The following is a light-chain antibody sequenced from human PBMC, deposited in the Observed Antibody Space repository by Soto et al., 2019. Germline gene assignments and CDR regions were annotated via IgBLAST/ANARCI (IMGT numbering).Light chain of an antibody. CDR3: QQYNSYPWT. CDR2: KAS. CDR1: QSISSW. J-gene: IGKJ1*01. V-gene: IGKV1-5*03. Sequence: IPVTQSPSTLSASVGDRVTITCRARQSISSWLAWYQQKPGKAPKLLIYKASTLESGVPSNFSGSGSGTEFTLTISSLQPEDFATYYCQQYNSYPWTFGQGTKVDIK.